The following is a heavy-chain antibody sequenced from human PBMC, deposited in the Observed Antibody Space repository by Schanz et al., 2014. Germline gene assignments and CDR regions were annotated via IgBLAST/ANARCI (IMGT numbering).Heavy chain of an antibody. V-gene: IGHV1-18*01. J-gene: IGHJ5*02. CDR3: ARDRRRYCSTASCLHDNWFDP. D-gene: IGHD2-2*01. CDR1: GGTFSSDT. Sequence: QVHLVQSGAEVKKPGSSVKVSCKASGGTFSSDTFSWVRQAPGQGLEWMGWISAYTNNTNYAQKVQGRVTMTTDTSTGTAYMELRSLRSDDTAVYYCARDRRRYCSTASCLHDNWFDPWGQGTLVTVSS. CDR2: ISAYTNNT.